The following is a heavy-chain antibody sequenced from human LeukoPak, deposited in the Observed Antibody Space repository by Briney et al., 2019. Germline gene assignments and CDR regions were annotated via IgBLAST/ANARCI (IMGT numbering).Heavy chain of an antibody. V-gene: IGHV3-30*18. CDR3: ANGGGIAAAGTRENDAFDI. D-gene: IGHD6-13*01. CDR2: ISYDGSNK. CDR1: GFTFSSYG. Sequence: GRSLRLSCAASGFTFSSYGMHWVRQAPGKGLGWVAVISYDGSNKYYADSVKGRFTISRDNSKNTLYLQMNSLRAEDTAVYYCANGGGIAAAGTRENDAFDIWGQGTMVTVSS. J-gene: IGHJ3*02.